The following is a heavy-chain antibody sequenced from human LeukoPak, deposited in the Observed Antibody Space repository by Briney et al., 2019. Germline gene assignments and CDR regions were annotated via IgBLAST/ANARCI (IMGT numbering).Heavy chain of an antibody. D-gene: IGHD6-19*01. CDR1: GFTFSDYW. V-gene: IGHV3-7*03. CDR2: IKGDGSEK. CDR3: AKGRSGWYGDYFDY. Sequence: GGSLRLSCAASGFTFSDYWMSWVRQAPGKGLEWVANIKGDGSEKYYVDSVKGRFTISRDNSKNTLYLQMNSLRAEDTAVYYCAKGRSGWYGDYFDYWGQGTLVTVSS. J-gene: IGHJ4*02.